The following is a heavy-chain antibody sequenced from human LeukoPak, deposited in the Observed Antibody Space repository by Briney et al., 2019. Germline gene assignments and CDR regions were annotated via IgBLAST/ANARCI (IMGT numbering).Heavy chain of an antibody. V-gene: IGHV3-30*02. CDR2: IRYDGSNK. CDR3: ARDSGTTVPTSGSYFYYMDV. D-gene: IGHD4-17*01. Sequence: GGSLRLSCAASGFTFSSYDIHWVRQAPGKGLEWVAFIRYDGSNKYYADSVRGRFTISRDNSKNTLYLQMNSLRAEDTAVYYCARDSGTTVPTSGSYFYYMDVWGKGTTVTISS. J-gene: IGHJ6*03. CDR1: GFTFSSYD.